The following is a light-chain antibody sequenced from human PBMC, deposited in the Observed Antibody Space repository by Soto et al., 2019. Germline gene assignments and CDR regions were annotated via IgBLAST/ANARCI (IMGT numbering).Light chain of an antibody. J-gene: IGLJ1*01. Sequence: QSSLTQPASVSGSPGRSITIACTGTSSDIGGYDYVSWYQQRPGKAPKLMIYEVRYRPSGVSNRFSGSKSGNTASLTISGLQAEDEADYYCCSYTRTSNHYFFGSGTKVTVL. V-gene: IGLV2-14*01. CDR3: CSYTRTSNHYF. CDR2: EVR. CDR1: SSDIGGYDY.